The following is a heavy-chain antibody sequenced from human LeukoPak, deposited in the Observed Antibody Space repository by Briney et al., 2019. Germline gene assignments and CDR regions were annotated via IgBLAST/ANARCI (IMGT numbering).Heavy chain of an antibody. V-gene: IGHV1-8*01. J-gene: IGHJ4*02. CDR2: MNANSGDT. D-gene: IGHD3-10*01. CDR1: GYTFTSYD. Sequence: GASVKVSCKASGYTFTSYDINWVRQATGQRLEWMGWMNANSGDTGYAQNFQGRVTMTRNTSISTAYMELSSLRSEDTAIYYCARGGTYLPFGYWGQGTLVTVSS. CDR3: ARGGTYLPFGY.